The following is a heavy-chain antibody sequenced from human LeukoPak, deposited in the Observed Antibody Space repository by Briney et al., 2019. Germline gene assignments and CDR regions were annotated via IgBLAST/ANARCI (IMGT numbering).Heavy chain of an antibody. J-gene: IGHJ4*02. V-gene: IGHV4-59*01. CDR2: IYYSGST. CDR3: ARGEAAAEIDY. D-gene: IGHD6-13*01. CDR1: GGSISSYY. Sequence: SETLSLTCTVSGGSISSYYWSWIRQPPGKGLDWIGYIYYSGSTNYSPSLKSRVTISVDTSKNQFSLNLSSVNAADTAVYYCARGEAAAEIDYWGQGTLVTVSS.